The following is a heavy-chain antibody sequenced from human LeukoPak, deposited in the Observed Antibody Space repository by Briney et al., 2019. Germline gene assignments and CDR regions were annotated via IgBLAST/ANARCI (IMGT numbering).Heavy chain of an antibody. V-gene: IGHV3-30-3*01. Sequence: GGSLRLSCAASGFTFSSYAMHWVRQAPGKGLEWVAVISYDGSNKYYADSVKGRFTISRDNSKNSLYLQMNSLRAEDTAVYYCARELPIVVVSGYAFDIWGQGTMVTVSS. CDR3: ARELPIVVVSGYAFDI. CDR1: GFTFSSYA. J-gene: IGHJ3*02. CDR2: ISYDGSNK. D-gene: IGHD3-22*01.